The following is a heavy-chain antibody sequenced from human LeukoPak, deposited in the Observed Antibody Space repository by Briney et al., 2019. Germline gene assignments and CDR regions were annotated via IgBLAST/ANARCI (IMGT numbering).Heavy chain of an antibody. Sequence: PGRSLRLSCAASGFTFSSYAMHWVRQAPGKGLEWVAVISYDGSNKYYADSVKGRFTISRDNSKNTLYLQMNSLRAEDTAVYYCARDRKQWLVRGNFDYWGQGTLVTVSS. CDR2: ISYDGSNK. CDR3: ARDRKQWLVRGNFDY. D-gene: IGHD6-19*01. CDR1: GFTFSSYA. J-gene: IGHJ4*02. V-gene: IGHV3-30-3*01.